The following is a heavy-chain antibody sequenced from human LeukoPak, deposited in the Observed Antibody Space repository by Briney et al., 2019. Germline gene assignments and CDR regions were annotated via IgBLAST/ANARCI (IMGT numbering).Heavy chain of an antibody. V-gene: IGHV4-34*01. CDR3: ARLAAAGWFDP. CDR1: GGSFSGYY. CDR2: INHSGST. J-gene: IGHJ5*02. Sequence: SETLSLTCAVYGGSFSGYYWSWIRQPPGKGLEWIGEINHSGSTNYNPSLKSRVTISVDTSKNQFSLKLSSVTAADTAVYYCARLAAAGWFDPWGQGTLVTVSS. D-gene: IGHD6-13*01.